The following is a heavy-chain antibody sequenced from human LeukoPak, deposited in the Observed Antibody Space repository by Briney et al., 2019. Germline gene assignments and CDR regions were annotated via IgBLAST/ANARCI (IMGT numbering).Heavy chain of an antibody. V-gene: IGHV4-34*01. CDR1: GGSFSGYY. D-gene: IGHD3-22*01. CDR2: INHSGST. J-gene: IGHJ4*02. CDR3: ARGYYYDSSGYYQDY. Sequence: SETLSLTCAVYGGSFSGYYWSWIRQPPGKGLEWIGEINHSGSTNYNPSLKSRVTISVDTSKNQFSLKLSSVTAADTAVYYRARGYYYDSSGYYQDYWGQGTLVTVSS.